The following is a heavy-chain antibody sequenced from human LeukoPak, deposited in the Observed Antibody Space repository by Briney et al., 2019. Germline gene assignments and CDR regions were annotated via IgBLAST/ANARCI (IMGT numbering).Heavy chain of an antibody. CDR1: GFTFSSYS. CDR3: ARTISVAPFHTF. CDR2: ISSSSTI. J-gene: IGHJ4*02. D-gene: IGHD3-16*01. Sequence: GGSLRLSCAASGFTFSSYSMNWVRQAPGKGLEWVSYISSSSTIYYADSVKGRFTISRDNAKNSLYLQMNSLRAEDTAVYYCARTISVAPFHTFWGQGTLVTVSS. V-gene: IGHV3-48*01.